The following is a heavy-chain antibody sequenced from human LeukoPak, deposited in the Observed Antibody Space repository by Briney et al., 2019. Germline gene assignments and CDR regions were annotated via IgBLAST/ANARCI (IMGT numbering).Heavy chain of an antibody. CDR3: ARLYYYDSSGYWPLDAFDI. V-gene: IGHV4-39*01. CDR1: GGSISSSSYY. D-gene: IGHD3-22*01. J-gene: IGHJ3*02. Sequence: SETLSLTCTVSGGSISSSSYYWGWIRQPPGKGLEWIGSIYYSGSTYSNPSLKSRVTISVDTSKNQFSLKLSSVTAADTAVYYCARLYYYDSSGYWPLDAFDIWGQGTMVTVSS. CDR2: IYYSGST.